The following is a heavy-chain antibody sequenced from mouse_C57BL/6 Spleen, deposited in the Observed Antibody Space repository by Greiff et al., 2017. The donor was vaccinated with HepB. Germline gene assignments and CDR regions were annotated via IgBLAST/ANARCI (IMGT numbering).Heavy chain of an antibody. CDR2: IYPGSGNT. V-gene: IGHV1-66*01. Sequence: QVQLQQSGPELVKPGASVKISCKASGYSFTSYYIHWVKQRPGQGLEWIGWIYPGSGNTKYNEKFKGKATLTADTSSSTAYMQLSSLTSEDSAVYYCARSYYSNYFAYWGQGTLVTVSA. J-gene: IGHJ3*01. D-gene: IGHD2-5*01. CDR3: ARSYYSNYFAY. CDR1: GYSFTSYY.